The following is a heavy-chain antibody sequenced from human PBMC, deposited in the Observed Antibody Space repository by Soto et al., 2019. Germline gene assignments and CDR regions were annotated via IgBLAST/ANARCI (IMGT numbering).Heavy chain of an antibody. J-gene: IGHJ3*02. D-gene: IGHD2-2*01. CDR1: GFTFDDYA. Sequence: EVQLVESGGGLVQPGRSLRLSCAASGFTFDDYAMHWVRQAPGKGLEWVSGISWNRGSIGYADSVKGRFTISRDNAHNSMLLLLNRLRPEDTALYYCARGDVLPAEAWSAFPTWGQGTMVT. CDR3: ARGDVLPAEAWSAFPT. CDR2: ISWNRGSI. V-gene: IGHV3-9*01.